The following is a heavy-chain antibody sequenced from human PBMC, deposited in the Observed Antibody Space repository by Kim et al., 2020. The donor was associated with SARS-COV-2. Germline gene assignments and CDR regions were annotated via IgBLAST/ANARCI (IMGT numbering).Heavy chain of an antibody. CDR2: ISYDGSNK. D-gene: IGHD5-18*01. CDR1: GFTFSSYG. V-gene: IGHV3-30*18. CDR3: AKDVQSGYSYIYYYYGMDV. J-gene: IGHJ6*02. Sequence: GGSLRLSCAASGFTFSSYGMHWVRQAPGKGLEWVAVISYDGSNKYYADSVKGRFTISRDNSKNTLYLQMNSLRAEDTAVYYCAKDVQSGYSYIYYYYGMDVWGQGTTVTVSS.